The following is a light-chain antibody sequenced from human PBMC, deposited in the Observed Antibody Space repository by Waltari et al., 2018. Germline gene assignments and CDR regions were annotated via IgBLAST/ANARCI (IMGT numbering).Light chain of an antibody. CDR1: QSLVHSDGNPH. CDR2: SVF. V-gene: IGKV2-30*02. Sequence: DVVMTQSPPSLPVTLGQPASIFCTSRQSLVHSDGNPHLTWFQQRPGQSPRRLIYSVFNRDSGVPDRFSGSGSGTDFTLKISRVEAEDVGVYYCMQGTHWPYTFGQGTKLDIK. CDR3: MQGTHWPYT. J-gene: IGKJ2*01.